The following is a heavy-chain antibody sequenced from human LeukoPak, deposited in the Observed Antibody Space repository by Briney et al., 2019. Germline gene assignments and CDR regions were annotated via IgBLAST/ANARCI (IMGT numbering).Heavy chain of an antibody. Sequence: PGGSLRLSCAASGFTFSDYYMSWIRQAPGKGLEWVSYISSSGSTIYYADSVKGRFTISRDNSKSTLYLQMNSLRAEDTAVYYCASPALTKITIFGVVNTPYWGRGTLVTVSS. D-gene: IGHD3-3*01. CDR3: ASPALTKITIFGVVNTPY. CDR1: GFTFSDYY. V-gene: IGHV3-11*04. J-gene: IGHJ4*02. CDR2: ISSSGSTI.